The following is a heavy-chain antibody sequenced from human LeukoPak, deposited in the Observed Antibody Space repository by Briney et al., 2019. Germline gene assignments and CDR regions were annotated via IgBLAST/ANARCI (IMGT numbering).Heavy chain of an antibody. V-gene: IGHV3-30*02. CDR2: IWYDGSNR. Sequence: GGSLRLSCAASGFTISNYGMHWVRQAPGKGLEWVAFIWYDGSNRYYADSVKGRFTISRDNSENTLFLQMSSLRTEDTAVYYCAKDPLGFCTRATCRYLDSWGQGTLVTVSS. CDR1: GFTISNYG. CDR3: AKDPLGFCTRATCRYLDS. J-gene: IGHJ4*02. D-gene: IGHD2-8*01.